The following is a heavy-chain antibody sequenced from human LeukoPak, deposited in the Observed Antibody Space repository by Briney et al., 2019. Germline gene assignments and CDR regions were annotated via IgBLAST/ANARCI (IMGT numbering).Heavy chain of an antibody. D-gene: IGHD6-13*01. CDR3: ASITAAGRTS. J-gene: IGHJ4*02. V-gene: IGHV3-21*01. CDR2: ISSSSSYV. CDR1: GFTFSSYS. Sequence: GGSLRLSCAASGFTFSSYSVNWVRQAPGKGLEWVSSISSSSSYVYYADSVKGRFTISRDNAKNSLYLQMNSLRAEDTAVYYCASITAAGRTSWGQGTLVTVSS.